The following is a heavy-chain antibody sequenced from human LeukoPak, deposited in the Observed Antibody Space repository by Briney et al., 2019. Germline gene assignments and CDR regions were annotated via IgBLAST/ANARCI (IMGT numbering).Heavy chain of an antibody. J-gene: IGHJ4*02. Sequence: GGSLRLSCVASGFTFSDYWMSWVRQAPGMGLEWVTNIETDGDEKNYVDSVKGRFTISRDNARNSLYLQMSSLRVEDTAVYYCARDIPSGFYTPDYWGRGTLVTVSS. CDR2: IETDGDEK. CDR1: GFTFSDYW. V-gene: IGHV3-7*01. D-gene: IGHD5-12*01. CDR3: ARDIPSGFYTPDY.